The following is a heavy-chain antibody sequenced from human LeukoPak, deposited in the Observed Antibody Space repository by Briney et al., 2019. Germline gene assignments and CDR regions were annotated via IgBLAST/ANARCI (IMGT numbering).Heavy chain of an antibody. CDR1: GYTFTRHY. CDR3: ARGGIRGIEAELDY. D-gene: IGHD3-10*01. CDR2: SNPYNGGT. J-gene: IGHJ4*02. V-gene: IGHV1-2*02. Sequence: GASVKVSCEASGYTFTRHYIHWVRQAPGQGLEWMGWSNPYNGGTNYLQKFRGRVTLTRDTSISTAYMEVTRLTSDDPAVYYCARGGIRGIEAELDYWGQGTLLTVS.